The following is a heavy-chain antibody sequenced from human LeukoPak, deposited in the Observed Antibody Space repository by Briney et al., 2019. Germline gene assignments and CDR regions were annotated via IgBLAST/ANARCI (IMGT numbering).Heavy chain of an antibody. D-gene: IGHD6-19*01. Sequence: SVKVSCKASGYSFTRNAIHWVRQAPGQRLEWMGGIIPIFGTANYAQKFQGRVTITADKSTSTAYMELSSLRSEDTAVYYCARFPVAAYYFDYWGQGTLVTVSS. CDR1: GYSFTRNA. CDR3: ARFPVAAYYFDY. J-gene: IGHJ4*02. V-gene: IGHV1-69*06. CDR2: IIPIFGTA.